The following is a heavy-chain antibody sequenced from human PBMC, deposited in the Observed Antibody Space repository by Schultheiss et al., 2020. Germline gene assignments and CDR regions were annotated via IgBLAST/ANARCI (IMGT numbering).Heavy chain of an antibody. Sequence: SETLSLTCTVSGGSISSGGYYWSWIRQHPGKGLEWIGYIYYSGSTYYNPSLKSRVTISVDTSKNQFSLKLSSVTAADTAVYYCARGASWARLPGRGYYYYMDVWGKGTTVTVSS. J-gene: IGHJ6*03. CDR2: IYYSGST. CDR3: ARGASWARLPGRGYYYYMDV. V-gene: IGHV4-31*03. D-gene: IGHD3-10*01. CDR1: GGSISSGGYY.